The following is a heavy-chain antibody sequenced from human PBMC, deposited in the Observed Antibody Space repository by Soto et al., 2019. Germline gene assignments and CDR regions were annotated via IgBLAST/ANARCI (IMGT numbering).Heavy chain of an antibody. V-gene: IGHV3-23*01. CDR2: ISGSGDST. Sequence: EVQLLESGGGLVQPGGSLRLSCAASGFTFSSYAMSWGRQAPGKGLEWVSVISGSGDSTYYADSVKGRFTISRDNSKNTLYLQMNSLRAEDTAVYYCAKRSSSWVFDYWGQGTLVTVSS. D-gene: IGHD6-13*01. CDR1: GFTFSSYA. J-gene: IGHJ4*02. CDR3: AKRSSSWVFDY.